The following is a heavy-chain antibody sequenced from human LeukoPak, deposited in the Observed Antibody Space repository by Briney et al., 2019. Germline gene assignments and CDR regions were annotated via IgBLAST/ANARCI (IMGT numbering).Heavy chain of an antibody. J-gene: IGHJ4*02. D-gene: IGHD2-15*01. V-gene: IGHV3-21*01. CDR3: AGDAATSNFDY. Sequence: GGSLRLSCAASGFTFSSYSMNWVRQAPGKGLEWVSSISSSSSSYIYYADSVKGRFTISRDNAKNSLYLQMNSLRAEDTAVYYCAGDAATSNFDYWGQGTLVTVSS. CDR2: ISSSSSSYI. CDR1: GFTFSSYS.